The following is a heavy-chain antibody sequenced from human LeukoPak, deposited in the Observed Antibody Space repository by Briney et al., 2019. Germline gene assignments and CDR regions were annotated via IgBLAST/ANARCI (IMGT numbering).Heavy chain of an antibody. CDR3: ARRLRTGGFDI. D-gene: IGHD1-1*01. V-gene: IGHV5-51*01. Sequence: GESLKISCMGSGYRFTTYWIDWVRQVPGKGLEWMGLIQPADSQTRYNPSFQGQVTLSDDKSINTAYLQWSSLRPSDTAIYYYARRLRTGGFDIWGQGTEVTVSS. J-gene: IGHJ3*02. CDR1: GYRFTTYW. CDR2: IQPADSQT.